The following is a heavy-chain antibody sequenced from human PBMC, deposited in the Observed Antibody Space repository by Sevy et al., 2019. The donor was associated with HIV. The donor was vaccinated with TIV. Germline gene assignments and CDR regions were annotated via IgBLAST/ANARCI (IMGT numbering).Heavy chain of an antibody. J-gene: IGHJ4*02. CDR3: AKDLAGPGRRYFDY. CDR1: GFTFSNCG. CDR2: IRYDGSDK. Sequence: GGSLRLSCAASGFTFSNCGMHWVRQVPGKGLEWVTFIRYDGSDKYYAASVKGRFTISRDDSKNTLYLQMDSLTPEDTAIYYCAKDLAGPGRRYFDYWGQGTLVTVSS. V-gene: IGHV3-30*02. D-gene: IGHD6-13*01.